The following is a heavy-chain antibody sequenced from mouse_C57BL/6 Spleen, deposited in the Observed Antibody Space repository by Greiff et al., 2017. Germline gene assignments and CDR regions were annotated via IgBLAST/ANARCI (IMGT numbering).Heavy chain of an antibody. J-gene: IGHJ1*03. CDR3: ARDYYGYGYWYFDV. D-gene: IGHD2-2*01. CDR2: IYPGDGDT. Sequence: QVQLQQSGAELVKPGASVKISCKASGYAFSSYWMNWVKQRPGKGLEWIGQIYPGDGDTNYNGKFKGKATLTADKSSSTAYMQLSSLTSEDSAVYFCARDYYGYGYWYFDVWGTGTTVTVSS. V-gene: IGHV1-80*01. CDR1: GYAFSSYW.